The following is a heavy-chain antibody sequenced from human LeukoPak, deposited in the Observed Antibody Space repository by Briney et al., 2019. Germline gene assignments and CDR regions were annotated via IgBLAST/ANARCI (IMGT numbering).Heavy chain of an antibody. J-gene: IGHJ4*02. CDR2: ISWNSGSI. D-gene: IGHD1-1*01. Sequence: GGSLRLSCAASGFTFDDYAMHWVRQAPGKGLEWVSGISWNSGSIGYADSVKGRFTISRDNAKNSLYLQMNSLRAEDTAVYYCARDERGTTGTTHLNWGQGTLVTVSS. CDR1: GFTFDDYA. V-gene: IGHV3-9*01. CDR3: ARDERGTTGTTHLN.